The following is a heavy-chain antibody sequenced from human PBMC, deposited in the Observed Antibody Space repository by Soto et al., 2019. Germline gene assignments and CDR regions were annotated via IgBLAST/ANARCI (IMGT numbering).Heavy chain of an antibody. CDR2: IYNSGGS. V-gene: IGHV4-30-4*01. D-gene: IGHD3-10*01. J-gene: IGHJ4*02. CDR1: GASVRSGDYY. CDR3: VGTGPMDDY. Sequence: SETLSLTCSVSGASVRSGDYYWSCIRQAPGKGLEWIGYIYNSGGSYYNPSLKGRLTISIDTSKNQFSLKLNSVTAADTAIYSCVGTGPMDDYWGRGTLVTSPQ.